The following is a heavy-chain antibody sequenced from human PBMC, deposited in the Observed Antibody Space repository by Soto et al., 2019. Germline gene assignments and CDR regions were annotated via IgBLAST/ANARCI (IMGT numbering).Heavy chain of an antibody. J-gene: IGHJ6*02. CDR1: GGSFSGYY. V-gene: IGHV4-34*09. CDR2: INHSGST. Sequence: SETLSLTCAVYGGSFSGYYWSWIRQPPGKGLEWIGEINHSGSTNYNPSLKSRVTISVDTSKNQFSLKLSSVTAADTAVYYCARGGRRSPVMDVWRQRTTVTDSS. CDR3: ARGGRRSPVMDV.